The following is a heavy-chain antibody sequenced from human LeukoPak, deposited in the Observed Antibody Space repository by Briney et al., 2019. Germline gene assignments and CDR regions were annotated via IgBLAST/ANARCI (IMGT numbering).Heavy chain of an antibody. CDR2: IIPIFGTA. D-gene: IGHD2-15*01. CDR3: ARGSLVVAALLDY. V-gene: IGHV1-69*06. CDR1: GGTFSSYA. J-gene: IGHJ4*02. Sequence: ASVKVSCKASGGTFSSYAISWVRQAPGQGLEWMGGIIPIFGTANYAQKFQGRVTITAGKSTSTAYMELSSLRSEDTAVYYCARGSLVVAALLDYWGQGTLVTVSS.